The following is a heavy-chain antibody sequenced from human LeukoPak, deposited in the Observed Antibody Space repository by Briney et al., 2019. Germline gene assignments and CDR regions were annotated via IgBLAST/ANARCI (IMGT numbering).Heavy chain of an antibody. CDR2: ISTGGNTI. V-gene: IGHV3-48*03. J-gene: IGHJ4*02. CDR3: TRGGGYSYY. Sequence: GGSLRLSCAASGFTFSNYEMNWVRQAPGKGLEWVSYISTGGNTIHYADSVKGRFTFSRDNAKNSLYLQMNSLRAEDTAVYYCTRGGGYSYYWGQGTLVTVSS. D-gene: IGHD2-15*01. CDR1: GFTFSNYE.